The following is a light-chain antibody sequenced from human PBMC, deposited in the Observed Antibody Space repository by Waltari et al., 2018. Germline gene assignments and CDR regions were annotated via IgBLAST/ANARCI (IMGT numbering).Light chain of an antibody. CDR2: AAS. CDR1: QNINSW. CDR3: QQYKSHYRT. V-gene: IGKV1-5*01. Sequence: DIQMTQSPSTLSASAGDRVTITCRASQNINSWLAWYQQKPGKAPKLLIHAASSLQSGVPSRFCGGGSGTEFTLTISNLQPDDVATYYCQQYKSHYRTFGHGTRVEVK. J-gene: IGKJ1*01.